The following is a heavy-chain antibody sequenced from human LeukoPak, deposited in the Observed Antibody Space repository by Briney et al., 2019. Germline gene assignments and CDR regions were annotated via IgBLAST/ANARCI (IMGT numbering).Heavy chain of an antibody. V-gene: IGHV3-21*01. J-gene: IGHJ5*02. CDR3: ASLTGYDYPKA. CDR2: ISSSSSYI. CDR1: GFTFSSYS. Sequence: GGSLRLSCAASGFTFSSYSMNWVRQAPGKGLEWVSSISSSSSYIYYADSVKGRLTISRDNAKNSLYLQMNSLRAEDTAVYYCASLTGYDYPKAWGQGTLVTVSS. D-gene: IGHD3-9*01.